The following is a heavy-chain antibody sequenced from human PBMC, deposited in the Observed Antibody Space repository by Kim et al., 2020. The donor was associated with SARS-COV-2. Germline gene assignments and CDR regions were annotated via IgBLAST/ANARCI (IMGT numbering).Heavy chain of an antibody. D-gene: IGHD3-22*01. V-gene: IGHV4-59*08. CDR1: GGSISSYY. CDR2: IYYSGST. Sequence: SETLSLTCTVSGGSISSYYWSWIRQPPGKGLEWIGYIYYSGSTNYNPSLKSRVTISVDTSKNQFSLKLSSVTAADTAVYYCARQGFDYYDSSGYYRNDAFDIWGQGTMVTVSS. CDR3: ARQGFDYYDSSGYYRNDAFDI. J-gene: IGHJ3*02.